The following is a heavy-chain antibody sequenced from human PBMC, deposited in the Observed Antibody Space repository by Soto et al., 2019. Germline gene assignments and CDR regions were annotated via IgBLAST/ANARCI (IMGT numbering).Heavy chain of an antibody. V-gene: IGHV4-30-4*08. CDR1: GGSISSGDYF. D-gene: IGHD1-26*01. CDR2: IYYSGST. CDR3: VRGRGRNNWFDP. Sequence: SETLSLTCTVSGGSISSGDYFWSWIRQYQGKGLEWIGYIYYSGSTYYNPSLKTRVTISLDTSKSQFSLKLSSMTAADTAVYYCVRGRGRNNWFDPWGQGTLVNVSS. J-gene: IGHJ5*02.